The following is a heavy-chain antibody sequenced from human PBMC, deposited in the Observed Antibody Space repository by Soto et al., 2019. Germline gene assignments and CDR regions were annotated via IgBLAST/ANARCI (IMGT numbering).Heavy chain of an antibody. V-gene: IGHV4-4*02. CDR1: GGSISSGNW. CDR3: ARDKITGLFDY. D-gene: IGHD2-8*02. J-gene: IGHJ4*02. CDR2: ISHSGNT. Sequence: PSETLLTFAVSGGSISSGNWWSWVRQSPRKGLEWIGEISHSGNTNHNPSLKSRVTISIDKSKNQFSLKLTSVTAADTAVYYCARDKITGLFDYWGQGTLVTVSS.